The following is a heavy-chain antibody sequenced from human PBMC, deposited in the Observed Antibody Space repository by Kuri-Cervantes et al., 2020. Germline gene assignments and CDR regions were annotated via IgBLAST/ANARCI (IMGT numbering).Heavy chain of an antibody. Sequence: SLKISCAASGFTFDDYAMHWVRQAPGKGLEWVSGISWNSGSIGYADSVKGRFTISRDNAKNSLYLQMNSLRAEDTAVYYCASGAALDAFDIWGQGTMVTVSS. CDR3: ASGAALDAFDI. D-gene: IGHD6-6*01. CDR2: ISWNSGSI. J-gene: IGHJ3*02. V-gene: IGHV3-9*01. CDR1: GFTFDDYA.